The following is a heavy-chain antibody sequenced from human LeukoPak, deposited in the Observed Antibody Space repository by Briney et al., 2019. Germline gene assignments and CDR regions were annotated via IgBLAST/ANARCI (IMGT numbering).Heavy chain of an antibody. CDR2: ISSSSSYI. V-gene: IGHV3-21*01. CDR1: GFTFSSYS. D-gene: IGHD2-2*01. J-gene: IGHJ4*02. Sequence: PGGSLRLSCAASGFTFSSYSMHWVREAPGGGVEWVLSISSSSSYIYYADSVKGRFTISRDNAKNSLYMKMNSLRAEDTAVYYWAREAGYCSSTSCYDYWGQGTLVTVSS. CDR3: AREAGYCSSTSCYDY.